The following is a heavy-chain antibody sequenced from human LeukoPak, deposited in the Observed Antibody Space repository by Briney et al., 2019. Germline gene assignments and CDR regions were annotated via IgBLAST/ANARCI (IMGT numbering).Heavy chain of an antibody. D-gene: IGHD1-20*01. J-gene: IGHJ4*02. CDR1: GGSISGYY. V-gene: IGHV4-59*01. CDR2: VYSCGST. CDR3: ASNWNAENTPLRY. Sequence: SETLSLTCTVSGGSISGYYWSWIRQSPGKGLGWIGYVYSCGSTNYNPSLKSRVTISVDASKNQFSLKLGSVTAAGTALYYCASNWNAENTPLRYWGQGTLVTVSS.